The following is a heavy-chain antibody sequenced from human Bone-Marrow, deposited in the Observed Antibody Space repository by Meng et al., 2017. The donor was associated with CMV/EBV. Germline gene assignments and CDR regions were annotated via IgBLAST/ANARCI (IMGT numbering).Heavy chain of an antibody. Sequence: GESLKISCAASGFSVGTNFMTWVRQGPGKGLEWVSIIYVGGTIKYADSVKGRFTICRDSFQNTVYLQINSLRAEDTAVYFRATNRRNCNSFSCYGNYGMDVWGQRTTVTVSS. CDR3: ATNRRNCNSFSCYGNYGMDV. V-gene: IGHV3-53*01. CDR2: IYVGGTI. D-gene: IGHD2/OR15-2a*01. J-gene: IGHJ6*02. CDR1: GFSVGTNF.